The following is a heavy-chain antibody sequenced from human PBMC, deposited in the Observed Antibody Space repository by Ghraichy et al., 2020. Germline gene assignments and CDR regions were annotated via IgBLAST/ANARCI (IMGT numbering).Heavy chain of an antibody. CDR1: GGSIRSYY. CDR2: IYYSGST. CDR3: ASQGAVAPNWFDP. Sequence: SETLSLTCTVSGGSIRSYYWSWIRQPPGKGLEWIGYIYYSGSTNYNPSLKSRVTISVDTSKNQFSLKLSSVTAADTAVYYCASQGAVAPNWFDPWGQGTLVTVSS. V-gene: IGHV4-59*01. D-gene: IGHD6-19*01. J-gene: IGHJ5*02.